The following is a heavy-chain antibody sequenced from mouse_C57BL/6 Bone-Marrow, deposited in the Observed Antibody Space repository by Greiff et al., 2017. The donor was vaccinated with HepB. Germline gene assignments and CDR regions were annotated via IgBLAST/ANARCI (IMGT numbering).Heavy chain of an antibody. CDR3: ARRSRLGLYYGSRIWYFDV. J-gene: IGHJ1*03. Sequence: EVQLQQSGPELVKPGASVKMSCKASGYTFTDYNMHWVKQSHGKSLEWIGYINPNNGGTSYNQKFKGKATLTVNKSSSTAYMELRSLTSEDSAVYYCARRSRLGLYYGSRIWYFDVWGTGTTVTVSS. V-gene: IGHV1-22*01. CDR1: GYTFTDYN. D-gene: IGHD1-1*01. CDR2: INPNNGGT.